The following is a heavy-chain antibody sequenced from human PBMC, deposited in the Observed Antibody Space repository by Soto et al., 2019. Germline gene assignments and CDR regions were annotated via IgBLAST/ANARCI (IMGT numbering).Heavy chain of an antibody. CDR3: ARGAVVSPSSTSVTRGWFDP. CDR2: NNHSGST. J-gene: IGHJ5*02. CDR1: GGSFSGYY. V-gene: IGHV4-34*01. D-gene: IGHD2-2*01. Sequence: SETLSLTCAVYGGSFSGYYWSWIRQPPRKGLEWIGENNHSGSTNYNPSLKSRVNISVDTSKNQFSLKLSSVTAADTAVYYCARGAVVSPSSTSVTRGWFDPWGQGTLVTVSS.